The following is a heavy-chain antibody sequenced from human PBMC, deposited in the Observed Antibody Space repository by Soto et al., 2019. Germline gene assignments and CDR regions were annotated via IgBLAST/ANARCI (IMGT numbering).Heavy chain of an antibody. D-gene: IGHD6-13*01. CDR2: IFYSGST. Sequence: QVQLQESCPGLLKPSQSLSLICTVSGGSINIGGYYWNWIRQHPERALEWIGYIFYSGSTYYNPFLRSRVTISADTSENQFSLNLSSVTVADTAVYFCARGYRHSGYSSSWVFDYWCQGTLVNVSS. V-gene: IGHV4-31*03. J-gene: IGHJ4*02. CDR1: GGSINIGGYY. CDR3: ARGYRHSGYSSSWVFDY.